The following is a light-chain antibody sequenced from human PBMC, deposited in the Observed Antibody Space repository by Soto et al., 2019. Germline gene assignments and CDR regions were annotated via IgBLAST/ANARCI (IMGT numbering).Light chain of an antibody. J-gene: IGKJ1*01. CDR3: QHYSGDRAT. Sequence: DIQMTQSPSTLSASVGDRVTITCRASQTISHWLAWFQQKPGKAPNLLIYEVSTLHSGVPSRFSGSGSGTEFTLTSSSLRPDDFATYYCQHYSGDRATFGQGTKVDIK. CDR1: QTISHW. CDR2: EVS. V-gene: IGKV1-5*03.